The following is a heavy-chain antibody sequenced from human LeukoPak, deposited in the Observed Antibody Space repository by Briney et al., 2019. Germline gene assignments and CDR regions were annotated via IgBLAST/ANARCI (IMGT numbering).Heavy chain of an antibody. J-gene: IGHJ5*02. V-gene: IGHV4-30-2*01. CDR1: GGSISSGGYS. D-gene: IGHD3-16*01. CDR2: IYHSGST. Sequence: SETLSLTCAVSGGSISSGGYSWSWIRQPPGKGLEWIGYIYHSGSTYYNPSLKSRVTISVDRSKNQFSLKLSSVTAADTAVYYCARDLGNWFDPWGQGTLVTVSS. CDR3: ARDLGNWFDP.